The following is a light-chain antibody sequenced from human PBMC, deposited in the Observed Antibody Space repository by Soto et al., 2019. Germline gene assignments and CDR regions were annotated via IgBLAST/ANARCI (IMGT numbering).Light chain of an antibody. J-gene: IGKJ4*01. V-gene: IGKV1-33*01. CDR1: HDVSRN. CDR2: DAS. Sequence: DIQMTQSPSSLSASEGDRVTITCQSSHDVSRNLNWFQQKPGEAPQLLIYDASNLERGVPSRFXXSGSGTDFTLTISSLQPEDVATYYCQQYNSMLSFGGGTEVEIK. CDR3: QQYNSMLS.